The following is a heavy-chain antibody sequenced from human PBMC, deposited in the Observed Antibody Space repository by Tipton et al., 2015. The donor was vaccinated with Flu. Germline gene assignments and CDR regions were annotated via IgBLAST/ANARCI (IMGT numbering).Heavy chain of an antibody. D-gene: IGHD6-13*01. CDR3: AREVAAGQDWFDP. CDR1: GGSISSYY. CDR2: IYYSGST. V-gene: IGHV4-59*01. J-gene: IGHJ5*02. Sequence: TLSLTCTVSGGSISSYYWSWIRQPPGKGLEWIGYIYYSGSTNYNPSLKSRVTISVDTSKNQFSLKLSSVTAADTAVYYYAREVAAGQDWFDPWGQGTLVTVSS.